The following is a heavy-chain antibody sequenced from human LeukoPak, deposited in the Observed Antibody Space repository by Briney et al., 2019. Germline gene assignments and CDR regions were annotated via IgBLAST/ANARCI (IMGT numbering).Heavy chain of an antibody. CDR3: ARYTSSSPGWFAP. Sequence: GASVKVSCKASGYTFTSYAMHWVRQAPGHRLEWMGWINADNGDTRYSQKFQDRVTFTRDTSASTAYMELSSLRSEDTAVYYCARYTSSSPGWFAPWGQGTLVTVSS. J-gene: IGHJ5*02. CDR1: GYTFTSYA. CDR2: INADNGDT. V-gene: IGHV1-3*01. D-gene: IGHD6-13*01.